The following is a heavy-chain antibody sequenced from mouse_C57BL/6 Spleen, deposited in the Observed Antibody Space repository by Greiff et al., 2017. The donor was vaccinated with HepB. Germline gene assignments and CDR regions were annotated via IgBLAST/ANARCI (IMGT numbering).Heavy chain of an antibody. CDR2: ISDGGSYT. CDR3: ANFYYYGVDY. V-gene: IGHV5-4*03. CDR1: GFTFSSYA. Sequence: EVMLVESGGGLVKPGGSLKLSCAASGFTFSSYAMSWVRQTPEKRLEWVATISDGGSYTYYPDNVKGRFTISRDNAKNNLYLQMSHLKSEDTAMYYCANFYYYGVDYWGQGTSVTVSS. J-gene: IGHJ4*01.